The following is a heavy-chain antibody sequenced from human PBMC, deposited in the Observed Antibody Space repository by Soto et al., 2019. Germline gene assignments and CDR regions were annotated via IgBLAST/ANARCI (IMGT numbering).Heavy chain of an antibody. V-gene: IGHV1-24*01. D-gene: IGHD3-22*01. Sequence: GASVKVSCKVSGYTLTELSMHWVRQAPGKGLEWMGGFDPEDGETIYAQKFQGRVTMTEDTSTDTAYMELSSLRSEDTAVYYCATGGSGITMIVARFDYWGQGTLVTVSS. J-gene: IGHJ4*02. CDR3: ATGGSGITMIVARFDY. CDR2: FDPEDGET. CDR1: GYTLTELS.